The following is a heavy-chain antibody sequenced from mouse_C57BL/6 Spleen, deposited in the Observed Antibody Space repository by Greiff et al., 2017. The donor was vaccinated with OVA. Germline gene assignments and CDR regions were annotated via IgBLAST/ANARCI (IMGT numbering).Heavy chain of an antibody. J-gene: IGHJ2*01. CDR2: YPGSGNTY. D-gene: IGHD3-2*02. V-gene: IGHV1-83*01. CDR1: YTFTDYYM. CDR3: RGELRGYDFDY. Sequence: VQLQQSGPELVQPGASVKMSCKASGYTFTDYYMHWVKQKPGKGLEWIGEIYPGSGNTYYNEKFTGKATLTADTSSSTAYMQLSSLTSEDSAVYFCARGELRGYDFDYWGQGTTLTVSS.